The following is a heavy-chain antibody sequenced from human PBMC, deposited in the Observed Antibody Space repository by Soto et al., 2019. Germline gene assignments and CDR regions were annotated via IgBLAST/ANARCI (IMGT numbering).Heavy chain of an antibody. Sequence: EVQLVESGGGLVQPGGSLRLSCAAPGFTFSSYWMHWVRQAPGKGLVWVSRIISDGSSTTYADSVKGRFTISRDNAKNTLYLQLNSLRVEDTAVYYCASANCSSSSCYNWFDPWGQGTLVTVSS. V-gene: IGHV3-74*01. CDR3: ASANCSSSSCYNWFDP. CDR1: GFTFSSYW. CDR2: IISDGSST. J-gene: IGHJ5*02. D-gene: IGHD2-2*01.